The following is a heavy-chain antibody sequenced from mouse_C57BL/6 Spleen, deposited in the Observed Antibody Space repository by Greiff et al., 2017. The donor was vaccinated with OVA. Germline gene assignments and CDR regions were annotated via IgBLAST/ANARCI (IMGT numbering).Heavy chain of an antibody. J-gene: IGHJ1*03. Sequence: QVQLQQPGAELVKPGASVKLSCKASGYTFTSYWMHWVKQRPGQGLEWIGMIHPNSGSTNYNEKFKSKATLTVDKSSSTAYMQLSSLTSEDSAVYYCARQNWDWYFDVWGTGTTVTVSS. V-gene: IGHV1-64*01. CDR1: GYTFTSYW. CDR3: ARQNWDWYFDV. D-gene: IGHD4-1*01. CDR2: IHPNSGST.